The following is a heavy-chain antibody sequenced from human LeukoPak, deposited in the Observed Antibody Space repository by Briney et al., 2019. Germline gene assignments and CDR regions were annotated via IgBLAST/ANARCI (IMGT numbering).Heavy chain of an antibody. D-gene: IGHD2-15*01. J-gene: IGHJ4*02. CDR3: ARSVAQSDFDY. Sequence: PSETLSLTCTVSGGSISSSSYYWGWIRQPPGKGLEWIGSIYYSGSTYYNPSLKSRVTISVDTSKNQFSLKLSSVTAADTAVYYCARSVAQSDFDYWGQGTLVTVSS. CDR1: GGSISSSSYY. CDR2: IYYSGST. V-gene: IGHV4-39*07.